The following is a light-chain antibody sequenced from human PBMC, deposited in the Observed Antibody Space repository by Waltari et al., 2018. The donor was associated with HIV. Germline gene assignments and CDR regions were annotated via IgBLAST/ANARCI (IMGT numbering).Light chain of an antibody. V-gene: IGLV1-40*01. J-gene: IGLJ2*01. Sequence: QSVLTQPPSVSGAPGQRVTISCTGSSSNIGAGYHVHWYQNVPVTAPKLHLYAADNRPSVVPVRFSASKSGASPSLAITGLQAEDEADYYCQSYDSSLTGSVFGGGTKLTVL. CDR2: AAD. CDR3: QSYDSSLTGSV. CDR1: SSNIGAGYH.